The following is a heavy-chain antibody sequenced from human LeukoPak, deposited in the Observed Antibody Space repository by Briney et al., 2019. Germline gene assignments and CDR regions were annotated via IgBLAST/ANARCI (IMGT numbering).Heavy chain of an antibody. CDR3: ASTPGGFGEVPNLGIDY. J-gene: IGHJ4*02. CDR2: IYHSGST. V-gene: IGHV4-38-2*01. CDR1: GYSISSGCY. D-gene: IGHD3-10*01. Sequence: PSETLSLTCGVSGYSISSGCYWGWIRQPPGKELEWIGCIYHSGSTYYNPSLKSRVTLSVDTSKNQFSRKVSSVTAASTAVYRCASTPGGFGEVPNLGIDYWGQGTLVTVFS.